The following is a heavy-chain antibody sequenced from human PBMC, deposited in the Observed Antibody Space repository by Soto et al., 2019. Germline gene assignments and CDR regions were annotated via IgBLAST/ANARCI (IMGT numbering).Heavy chain of an antibody. D-gene: IGHD2-15*01. Sequence: GGSLRLSCAASGFTFSSYWMSWVRQAPGKGLEWVANIKQDGSEKYYVDSVKGRFTISRDNAKNSLYLQMNSLRAEDTAVYYCARDTSVVVVAATPYFDYWGQGTLVTVSS. CDR3: ARDTSVVVVAATPYFDY. J-gene: IGHJ4*02. CDR1: GFTFSSYW. V-gene: IGHV3-7*01. CDR2: IKQDGSEK.